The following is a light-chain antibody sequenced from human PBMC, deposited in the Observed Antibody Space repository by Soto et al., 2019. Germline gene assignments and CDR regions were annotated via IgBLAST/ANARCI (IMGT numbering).Light chain of an antibody. V-gene: IGKV3-20*01. CDR3: QQHDSSLLA. Sequence: ESLLTQSPGTLSLSPGDRATLSCRASQTFSIDSLAWYQQKPGQAPRLLIYAASSRATGIPDRFSGSGSGTDFTLTISRLEPEDFAVYYCQQHDSSLLAFGPGTKVDIK. CDR1: QTFSIDS. J-gene: IGKJ3*01. CDR2: AAS.